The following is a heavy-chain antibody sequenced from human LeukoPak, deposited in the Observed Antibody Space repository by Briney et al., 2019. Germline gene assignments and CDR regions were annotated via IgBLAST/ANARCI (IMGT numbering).Heavy chain of an antibody. CDR2: IIPIFGTA. D-gene: IGHD3-10*01. Sequence: GSSVKVSCKASGGTFSSYAISWVRQAPGQGLEWMGGIIPIFGTANYAQKSQGRVTITADESTSTAYMELSSLRSEDTAVYYCARGRVTMVPHAAFDIWGQGTMVTVSS. V-gene: IGHV1-69*01. J-gene: IGHJ3*02. CDR3: ARGRVTMVPHAAFDI. CDR1: GGTFSSYA.